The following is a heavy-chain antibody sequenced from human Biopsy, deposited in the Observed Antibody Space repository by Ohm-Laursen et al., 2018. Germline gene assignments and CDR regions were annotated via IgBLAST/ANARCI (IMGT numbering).Heavy chain of an antibody. CDR2: IYYTGST. J-gene: IGHJ2*01. V-gene: IGHV4-59*08. CDR3: ARHAPSYSGSYWRYFDL. CDR1: GGSISSYY. D-gene: IGHD1-26*01. Sequence: PPGTLSLTCTVSGGSISSYYWSWIRQPPGKGLEWIGYIYYTGSTNYNPSLKSRVTISVDTSMNHLSLRLTFVTAADTAVYYCARHAPSYSGSYWRYFDLWGRGTLVTVSS.